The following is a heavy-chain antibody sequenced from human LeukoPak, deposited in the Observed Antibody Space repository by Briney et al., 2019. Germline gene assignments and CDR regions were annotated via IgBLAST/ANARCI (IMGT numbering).Heavy chain of an antibody. CDR2: IYYSGST. CDR3: ARNVRVMVRGVYFDY. CDR1: GGSISSYY. J-gene: IGHJ4*02. V-gene: IGHV4-59*01. Sequence: SETLSLTCTVSGGSISSYYWSWIRQPPGKGLEWIGYIYYSGSTNYNPSLKSRVTISVDTSKNQFSLKLSSVTAADTAVYYCARNVRVMVRGVYFDYWGQGTLVTVSS. D-gene: IGHD3-10*01.